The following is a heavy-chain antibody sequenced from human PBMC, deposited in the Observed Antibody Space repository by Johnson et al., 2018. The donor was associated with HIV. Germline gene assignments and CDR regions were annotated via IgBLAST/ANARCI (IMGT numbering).Heavy chain of an antibody. CDR2: IRYDGSNK. CDR3: AKTYYYDSGPDAFDI. Sequence: QVQLVESGGGVVQPGGSLRLSCAASGFTFSNYGMHWVRQAPGKGLEWVAFIRYDGSNKYYADSVKGRFTISRDNSKNTLYLQMNSLRADDTAVYYCAKTYYYDSGPDAFDIWGQGTMVTVSS. J-gene: IGHJ3*02. D-gene: IGHD3-22*01. V-gene: IGHV3-30*02. CDR1: GFTFSNYG.